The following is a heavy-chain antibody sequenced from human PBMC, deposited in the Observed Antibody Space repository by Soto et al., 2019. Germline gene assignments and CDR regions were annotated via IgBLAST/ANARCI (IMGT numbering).Heavy chain of an antibody. D-gene: IGHD3-3*01. J-gene: IGHJ4*02. CDR1: GFTFSSYS. Sequence: PGGSLRLSCAASGFTFSSYSMNWVRQAPGKGLEWVSSISSSSSYIYYADSVKGRFTISRDNAKNSLYLQMSSLRAEDTAVYYCARDLSRFLEWLSSPLDYWGQGTLVTVSS. CDR3: ARDLSRFLEWLSSPLDY. V-gene: IGHV3-21*01. CDR2: ISSSSSYI.